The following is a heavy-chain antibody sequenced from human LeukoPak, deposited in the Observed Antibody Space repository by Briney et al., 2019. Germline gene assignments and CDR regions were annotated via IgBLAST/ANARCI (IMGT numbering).Heavy chain of an antibody. D-gene: IGHD3-9*01. CDR2: INPNSGGT. Sequence: ASVKVSCKASGYTFTGYYMHWVRQAPGQGLEWMGWINPNSGGTNYAQKFQGWVTMTRDTSISTVYMELSRLRSDDTAVYYCAREPLSYDILTGYYSAGMDVWGKGTTVTVSS. J-gene: IGHJ6*04. V-gene: IGHV1-2*04. CDR1: GYTFTGYY. CDR3: AREPLSYDILTGYYSAGMDV.